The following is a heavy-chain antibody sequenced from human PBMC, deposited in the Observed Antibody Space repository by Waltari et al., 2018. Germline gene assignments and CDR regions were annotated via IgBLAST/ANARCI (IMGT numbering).Heavy chain of an antibody. V-gene: IGHV1-8*01. CDR1: GYTFTSYA. J-gene: IGHJ6*02. CDR2: MNPNSGNT. CDR3: ARAALDYGMDV. Sequence: QVQLVQSGAEVKKPGASVKVSCQASGYTFTSYALTRVRQATGQGLEWMGWMNPNSGNTGYAQKFQGRVTMTRNTSISTAYMELSSLRSEDTAVYYCARAALDYGMDVWGQGTTVTVSS.